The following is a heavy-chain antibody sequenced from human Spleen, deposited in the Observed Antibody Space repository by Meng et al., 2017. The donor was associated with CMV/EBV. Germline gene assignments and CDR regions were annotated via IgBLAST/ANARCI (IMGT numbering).Heavy chain of an antibody. Sequence: SVKVSCKASGGTFSSYILSWVRQAPGQGLEWMGGIIPIFSTANYAQKFQGRVTITTDESTTTAYMELSSLRSEDTAVYYCARALRGFVRDYGMDVWGQGTTVTVSS. V-gene: IGHV1-69*05. D-gene: IGHD3-10*01. J-gene: IGHJ6*02. CDR2: IIPIFSTA. CDR1: GGTFSSYI. CDR3: ARALRGFVRDYGMDV.